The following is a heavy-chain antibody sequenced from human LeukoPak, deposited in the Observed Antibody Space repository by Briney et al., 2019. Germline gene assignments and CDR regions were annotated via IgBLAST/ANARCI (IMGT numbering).Heavy chain of an antibody. V-gene: IGHV3-21*01. CDR1: GFTFSSYS. CDR2: ISSSSSYI. CDR3: ARDPVAIFGVVSYMDV. Sequence: GGSLRLSCAASGFTFSSYSMNWVRQAPGKGLEWVSSISSSSSYIYYADSVKGRFTISRDNAKNSLYLQMNSLRAEDTAVYYCARDPVAIFGVVSYMDVWGKGTTVTVSS. D-gene: IGHD3-3*01. J-gene: IGHJ6*03.